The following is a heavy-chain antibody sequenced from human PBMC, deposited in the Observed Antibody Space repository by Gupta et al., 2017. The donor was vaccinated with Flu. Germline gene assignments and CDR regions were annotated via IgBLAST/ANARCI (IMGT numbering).Heavy chain of an antibody. CDR2: TNPNSGGT. V-gene: IGHV1-2*06. Sequence: VRQAPGQGLEGMGRTNPNSGGTKYAQTFQGRVTLTRDSSMNIVYMDLSSLRSDDTAVYFCARVRYCSTTSCYEPFDHWGQGTLVSVSS. D-gene: IGHD2-2*01. CDR3: ARVRYCSTTSCYEPFDH. J-gene: IGHJ4*02.